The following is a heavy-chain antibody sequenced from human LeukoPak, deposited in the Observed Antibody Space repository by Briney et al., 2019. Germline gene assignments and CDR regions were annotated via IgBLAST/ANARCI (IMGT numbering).Heavy chain of an antibody. J-gene: IGHJ4*02. Sequence: SETLSLTCTVSGGSISSSSYYWGWIRQPPGKGLEWIGSIYYSGSTYYNPSLKSRVTISVDTSKNQFSLKLSSVTAADTAVYYCASGSWHPFRDYWGQGTLVTVSS. V-gene: IGHV4-39*01. D-gene: IGHD6-13*01. CDR1: GGSISSSSYY. CDR2: IYYSGST. CDR3: ASGSWHPFRDY.